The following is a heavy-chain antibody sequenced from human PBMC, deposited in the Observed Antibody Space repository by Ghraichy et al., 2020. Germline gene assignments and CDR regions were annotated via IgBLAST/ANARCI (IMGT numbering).Heavy chain of an antibody. CDR3: ATGPEEHYYDSSGYYRFQH. J-gene: IGHJ1*01. CDR1: GYTLTELS. Sequence: ASVKVSCKVSGYTLTELSMHWVRQAPGKGLEWMGGFDPEDGETIYAQKFQGRVTMTEDTSTDTAYMELSSLRSEDTAVYYCATGPEEHYYDSSGYYRFQHWGQGTLVTVSS. CDR2: FDPEDGET. D-gene: IGHD3-22*01. V-gene: IGHV1-24*01.